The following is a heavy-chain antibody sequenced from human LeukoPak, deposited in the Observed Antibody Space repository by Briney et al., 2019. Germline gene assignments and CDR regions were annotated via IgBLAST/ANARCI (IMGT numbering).Heavy chain of an antibody. J-gene: IGHJ4*02. CDR3: AGRRSSGWYAY. V-gene: IGHV3-53*01. CDR1: GFTVSSNY. CDR2: IYDSGTT. Sequence: GGSLRLSCATSGFTVSSNYMSWVRQAPGKGLEWVSVIYDSGTTYYADSVKGRFLIFGDTSKNTVDLQMNSLRVEDTAVYYCAGRRSSGWYAYWGQGTLVTVSS. D-gene: IGHD6-19*01.